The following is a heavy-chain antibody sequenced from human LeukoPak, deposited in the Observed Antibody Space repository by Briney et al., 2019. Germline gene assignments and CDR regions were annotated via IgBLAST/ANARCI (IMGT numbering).Heavy chain of an antibody. Sequence: SETLSLTCTVSGASISNDDFYWTWLRQAPGKGLEWIDYIYNSGSAHFIPSLKSRVTMSDDTSKNLFSLRLSSVTAADTAIYYCAAEEIVIVPTATNSYFDTWGQGILVTVSS. J-gene: IGHJ4*02. CDR3: AAEEIVIVPTATNSYFDT. CDR1: GASISNDDFY. D-gene: IGHD2-2*01. CDR2: IYNSGSA. V-gene: IGHV4-30-4*08.